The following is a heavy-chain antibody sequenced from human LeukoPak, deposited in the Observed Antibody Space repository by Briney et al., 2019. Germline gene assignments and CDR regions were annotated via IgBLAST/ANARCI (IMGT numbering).Heavy chain of an antibody. J-gene: IGHJ6*03. Sequence: SETLSLTCTVSGGSISSSNYYWGWIRQPPGKGLEWIGSIYYGGSTYYNPPLKSRVTISVDTSKNQFSLKLSSVTAADTAVYYCARAFYPGYYSYMAVWGKGTTVTVSS. CDR1: GGSISSSNYY. CDR2: IYYGGST. D-gene: IGHD3-3*02. CDR3: ARAFYPGYYSYMAV. V-gene: IGHV4-39*07.